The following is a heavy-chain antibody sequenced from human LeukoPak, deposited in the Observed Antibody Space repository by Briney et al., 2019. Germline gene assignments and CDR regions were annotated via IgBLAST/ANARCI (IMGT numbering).Heavy chain of an antibody. D-gene: IGHD5-18*01. J-gene: IGHJ4*02. CDR1: GGSISSYY. CDR3: ARHLQDTAMVSPLYYFDN. CDR2: IYYSGST. V-gene: IGHV4-59*08. Sequence: SETLSLTCTVSGGSISSYYWSWLRQPPGKGLEWIGYIYYSGSTKYNPSLKSRVTISVDTSKNQFSLRLSSVTAADTAVYYCARHLQDTAMVSPLYYFDNWGQGTLVTVSS.